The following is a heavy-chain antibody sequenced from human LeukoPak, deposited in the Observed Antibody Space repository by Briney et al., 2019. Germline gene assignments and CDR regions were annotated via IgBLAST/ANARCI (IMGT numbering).Heavy chain of an antibody. Sequence: PGGSLRLSCAASDFTVSSNYMSWVRQAPGKGLEWVSVIYSGGSTYYADSVKGRFTISRDNAKNSMFLQMNSLRADDSAVYYCVGCSGGTCSDFDYWGRGTLVTVSS. V-gene: IGHV3-53*01. CDR1: DFTVSSNY. D-gene: IGHD2-15*01. CDR2: IYSGGST. J-gene: IGHJ4*02. CDR3: VGCSGGTCSDFDY.